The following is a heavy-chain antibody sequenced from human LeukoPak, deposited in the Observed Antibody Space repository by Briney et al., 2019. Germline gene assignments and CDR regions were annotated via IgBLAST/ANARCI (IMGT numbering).Heavy chain of an antibody. CDR3: ARDNNRVFLDY. D-gene: IGHD1-14*01. CDR1: GFIFSNSW. V-gene: IGHV3-7*01. Sequence: GGSLRLSCAASGFIFSNSWMNWVRQAPGKGLEWVANINQDGSDQYYVDSVKGRFTISRDNAKNSLYLQMNSLRAEDTAVYYCARDNNRVFLDYWGQGTLVTVSS. J-gene: IGHJ4*02. CDR2: INQDGSDQ.